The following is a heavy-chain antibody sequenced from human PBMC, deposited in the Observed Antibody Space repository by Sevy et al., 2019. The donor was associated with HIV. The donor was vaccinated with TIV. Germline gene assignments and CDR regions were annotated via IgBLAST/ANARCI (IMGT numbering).Heavy chain of an antibody. J-gene: IGHJ6*02. CDR3: ATLYTYYDFWSGSTLYGMDV. V-gene: IGHV1-2*02. Sequence: ASVKVSCKASGYTFTGYYMHWVRQAPGQGLEWMGWINPNSGGTNYAQKLQGRVTMTRDTSISTAYMELSRLRSDDTAVYYCATLYTYYDFWSGSTLYGMDVWGQGTTVTVSS. CDR2: INPNSGGT. D-gene: IGHD3-3*01. CDR1: GYTFTGYY.